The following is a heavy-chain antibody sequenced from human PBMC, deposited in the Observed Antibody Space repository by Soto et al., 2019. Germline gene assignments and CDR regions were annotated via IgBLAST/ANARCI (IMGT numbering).Heavy chain of an antibody. CDR1: GGSISSSSYY. J-gene: IGHJ6*02. D-gene: IGHD3-3*01. CDR2: IYYSGST. CDR3: ARHAAYYDFWSGYRLSDYYYYYGMDV. Sequence: PSETLSLTCTVSGGSISSSSYYWGWIRQPPGKGLEWIGSIYYSGSTYYNPSLKSRVTISVDTSKNQFSLKLSSVTAADTAVYYCARHAAYYDFWSGYRLSDYYYYYGMDVWGQGPTVT. V-gene: IGHV4-39*01.